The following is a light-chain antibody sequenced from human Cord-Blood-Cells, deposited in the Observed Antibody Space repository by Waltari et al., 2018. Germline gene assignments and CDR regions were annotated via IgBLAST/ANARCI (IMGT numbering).Light chain of an antibody. J-gene: IGLJ3*02. CDR3: CSYAGSSTFV. V-gene: IGLV2-23*02. CDR2: EVS. Sequence: QSCLDQPAFVAGSPGQSITHSCTGNSKYVGSYNLGSWYQQHPGKAPKLMIYEVSKRPSGVSNRFSGTKSGNTASLTISGLQAEDEADYYCCSYAGSSTFVFGGGTKLTVL. CDR1: SKYVGSYNL.